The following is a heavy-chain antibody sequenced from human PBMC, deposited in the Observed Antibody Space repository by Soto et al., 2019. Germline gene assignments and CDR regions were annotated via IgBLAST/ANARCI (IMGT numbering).Heavy chain of an antibody. CDR2: IYHGGST. CDR1: GGSISSGSYS. CDR3: VRGGYYGHWFDP. D-gene: IGHD1-26*01. Sequence: QLQLQESGSGLVKPSQTLSLTCAVSGGSISSGSYSWSWIRQPPGKGLEWIGYIYHGGSTYYNPSLKSRVTISVDTSKNQFSLRLDSVTAADTAVYYCVRGGYYGHWFDPWGQGTLVTVPS. V-gene: IGHV4-30-2*01. J-gene: IGHJ5*02.